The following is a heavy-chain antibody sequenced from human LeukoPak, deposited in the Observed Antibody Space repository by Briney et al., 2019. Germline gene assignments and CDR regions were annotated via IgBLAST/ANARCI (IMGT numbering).Heavy chain of an antibody. V-gene: IGHV3-48*01. Sequence: PGGSLRLSCAASGFTFSSYSMNWVRQAPGKGLEWVSYISGSSRTTYYADSVKGRFTISRDDAKNSLYLQMISLRADDTAVYYCARGSDISDYWGQGTLVTVSS. J-gene: IGHJ4*02. CDR3: ARGSDISDY. D-gene: IGHD3-9*01. CDR2: ISGSSRTT. CDR1: GFTFSSYS.